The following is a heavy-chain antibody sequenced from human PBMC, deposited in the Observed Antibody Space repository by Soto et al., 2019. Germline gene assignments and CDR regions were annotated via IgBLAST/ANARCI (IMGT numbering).Heavy chain of an antibody. CDR3: AGGAGDFFDY. D-gene: IGHD4-17*01. Sequence: EVQLLESGGGLVQPGGSLRLSCAASGLTFTSYAMTWVRQAPGKGLEWVSWVSVGSGVTTLYADSVKGRSTISRDNSKNMLYLQMNSLRADDTAVYYCAGGAGDFFDYWGQGTLVTVSS. V-gene: IGHV3-23*01. CDR2: SVGSGVTT. J-gene: IGHJ4*02. CDR1: GLTFTSYA.